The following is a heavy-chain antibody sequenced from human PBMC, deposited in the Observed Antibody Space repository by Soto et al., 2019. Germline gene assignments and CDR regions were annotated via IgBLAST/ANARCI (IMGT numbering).Heavy chain of an antibody. J-gene: IGHJ4*02. D-gene: IGHD2-2*01. V-gene: IGHV4-59*01. CDR1: GGSISSYY. Sequence: SETLSLTCTVSGGSISSYYWSWIRQPPGKGLEWIGYIHYSGSTNYNPSLKSRVTISVDTSKSQFSLKLSSVTAADTAVYYCARRYASYYFDYWGQGTLVTVSS. CDR3: ARRYASYYFDY. CDR2: IHYSGST.